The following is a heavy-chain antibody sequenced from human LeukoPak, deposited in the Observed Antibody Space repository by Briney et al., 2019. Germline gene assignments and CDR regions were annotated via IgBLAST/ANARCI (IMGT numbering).Heavy chain of an antibody. CDR3: ARGSYCSSTSCYAGAPYYYYGMDV. Sequence: SQTLSLTCTVSGGSISSGGYYWSWIRQHPGKGLEWIGYIYYSGSTYYNPSLKSRVTISVDTSKNQFSLKLSSVTAAGTAVYYCARGSYCSSTSCYAGAPYYYYGMDVWGKGTTVTVSS. CDR1: GGSISSGGYY. CDR2: IYYSGST. D-gene: IGHD2-2*01. J-gene: IGHJ6*04. V-gene: IGHV4-31*03.